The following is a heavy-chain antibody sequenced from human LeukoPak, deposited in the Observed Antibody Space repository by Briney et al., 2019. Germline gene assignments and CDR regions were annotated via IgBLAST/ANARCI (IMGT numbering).Heavy chain of an antibody. CDR2: VSGSGDAT. CDR3: AKGNTGSAYSAVDH. D-gene: IGHD2-15*01. Sequence: GGSLRLSCAASGFTFGSYALNWVRQAPGKGLEWVSTVSGSGDATYYADSVEGRFTISRDDSKNTLHLQMDSLRAEDTALYYCAKGNTGSAYSAVDHWGQGTLVTVSS. J-gene: IGHJ4*02. V-gene: IGHV3-23*01. CDR1: GFTFGSYA.